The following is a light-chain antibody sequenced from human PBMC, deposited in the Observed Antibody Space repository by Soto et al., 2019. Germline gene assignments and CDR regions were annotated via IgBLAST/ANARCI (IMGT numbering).Light chain of an antibody. CDR2: DVS. Sequence: QSVLTQPASVSGSPGQSITISCTGTNSDVGGYNYVSWYQQHPGKAPKLMIYDVSNRPSGVSNRFSGSKSGNTASLTISGLQAEDEADYYCSSYTSSSTHYVFGTGTKVTVL. CDR1: NSDVGGYNY. V-gene: IGLV2-14*01. CDR3: SSYTSSSTHYV. J-gene: IGLJ1*01.